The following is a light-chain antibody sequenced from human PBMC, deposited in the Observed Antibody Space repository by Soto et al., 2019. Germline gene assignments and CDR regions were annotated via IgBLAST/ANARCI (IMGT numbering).Light chain of an antibody. CDR1: QSVSSSY. J-gene: IGKJ4*01. CDR3: QQSGSSTLT. V-gene: IGKV3-20*01. CDR2: RAS. Sequence: IVLTQSPGTRSLSPGERATLSCRASQSVSSSYLAWYQQKPGQAPKVLMYRASSRATGIPDRFSGSVSGTDCTLTISRLETEDVAVYYCQQSGSSTLTFGGGTKVDIK.